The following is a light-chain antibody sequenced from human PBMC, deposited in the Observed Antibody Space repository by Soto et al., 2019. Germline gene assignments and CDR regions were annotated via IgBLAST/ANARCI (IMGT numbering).Light chain of an antibody. CDR2: DAS. V-gene: IGKV3-15*01. CDR1: QSVSGN. CDR3: QQYNNWPPWT. J-gene: IGKJ1*01. Sequence: EIVLTESPGTLSFAAWEASTLSFMASQSVSGNYLAWYQQKPGQSPRLVIYDASTRATGIPARFSGSGSGTEFTLTISSLQSEDFAVYFCQQYNNWPPWTLGQGTKVDI.